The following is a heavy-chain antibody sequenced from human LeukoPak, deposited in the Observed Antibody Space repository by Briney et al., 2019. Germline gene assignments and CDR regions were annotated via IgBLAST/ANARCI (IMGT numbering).Heavy chain of an antibody. V-gene: IGHV1-2*02. D-gene: IGHD3-10*01. CDR3: ARLTMVRGVIITGPWYYYMDV. CDR1: GNTFTGYN. J-gene: IGHJ6*03. CDR2: IHPNSGDA. Sequence: GASVKVSCKASGNTFTGYNVHWVRQAPGQGLEWMGWIHPNSGDANYAQTFQGRVTMTRDTSISTAYMELSRLRSDDTAVYYCARLTMVRGVIITGPWYYYMDVWGKGTTVTVSS.